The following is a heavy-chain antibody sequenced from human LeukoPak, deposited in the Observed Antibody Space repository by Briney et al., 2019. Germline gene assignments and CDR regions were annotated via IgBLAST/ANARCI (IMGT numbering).Heavy chain of an antibody. J-gene: IGHJ4*02. Sequence: GGSLRLSCAASGFTFSSYGMHWVRQAPGKGLEWVAVISYDGSNKYYAGSVKGRFTISRDNSKNTLYLQMNSLRAEDTAVYYCAKDWGLNIVVVVAATYFDYWGQGTLVTVSS. CDR1: GFTFSSYG. CDR2: ISYDGSNK. V-gene: IGHV3-30*18. CDR3: AKDWGLNIVVVVAATYFDY. D-gene: IGHD2-15*01.